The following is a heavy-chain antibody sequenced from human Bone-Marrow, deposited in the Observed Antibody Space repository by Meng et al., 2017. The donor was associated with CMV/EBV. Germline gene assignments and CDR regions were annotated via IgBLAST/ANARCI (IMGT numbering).Heavy chain of an antibody. CDR1: GGSISSRSYY. CDR2: IYYSGST. CDR3: ARAGIVVVIGAFDI. V-gene: IGHV4-39*07. Sequence: SGGSISSRSYYWGWSRQPPGKGLEWIGSIYYSGSTYYNPSLKSRVTISVDTSKNQFSLKLSSVTAADTAVYYCARAGIVVVIGAFDIWGQGTMVTVSS. J-gene: IGHJ3*02. D-gene: IGHD2-21*01.